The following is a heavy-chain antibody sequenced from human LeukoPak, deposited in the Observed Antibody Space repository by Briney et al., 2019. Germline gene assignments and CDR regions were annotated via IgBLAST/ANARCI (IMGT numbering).Heavy chain of an antibody. V-gene: IGHV4-31*03. CDR2: IYYSGST. D-gene: IGHD3-22*01. CDR3: ARRSYDSSAYPPGDEY. Sequence: SETLRLSCTVSGGSISRSDYYWTWIRQHPGKGLEWIGYIYYSGSTYYNPSLKSRVTISVDTSKNQFSLKLSSVTAADTAVYYCARRSYDSSAYPPGDEYWGQGTLCTASS. CDR1: GGSISRSDYY. J-gene: IGHJ4*02.